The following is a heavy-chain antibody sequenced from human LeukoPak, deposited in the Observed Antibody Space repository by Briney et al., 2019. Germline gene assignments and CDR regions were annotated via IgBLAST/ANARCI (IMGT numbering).Heavy chain of an antibody. CDR2: ISGYNGYT. V-gene: IGHV1-18*01. D-gene: IGHD3-10*01. CDR3: ARGQPNRLLWVGELLSNINPFDY. Sequence: ASVKVSCKASGYTFSRYAISWVRQAPGQGLEWMGWISGYNGYTKNAQKFQGRVTMTTDTSTSTAYMELRGLRSDDTAVYYCARGQPNRLLWVGELLSNINPFDYWGQGTLVTVSS. CDR1: GYTFSRYA. J-gene: IGHJ4*02.